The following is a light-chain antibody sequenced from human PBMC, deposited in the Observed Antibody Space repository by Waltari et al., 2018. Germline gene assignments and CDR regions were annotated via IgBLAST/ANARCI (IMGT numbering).Light chain of an antibody. Sequence: DIQMTQSPSSLSASVGDRVTITCRASQGIRNDLLWYQQKPGTAPKRLIHAASTLHSGVPSRFSGSGSGTEFTLTIISLQPEDFATYYCQQNNSIPRTFGQGTKVEMK. J-gene: IGKJ1*01. CDR1: QGIRND. V-gene: IGKV1-17*01. CDR3: QQNNSIPRT. CDR2: AAS.